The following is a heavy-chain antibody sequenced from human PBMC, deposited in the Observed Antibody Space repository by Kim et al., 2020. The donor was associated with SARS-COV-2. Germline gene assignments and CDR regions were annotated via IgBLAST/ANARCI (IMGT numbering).Heavy chain of an antibody. CDR2: IWYDGSNK. Sequence: GGSLRLSCAASGFTFSSYGMHWVRQAPGKGLEWVAVIWYDGSNKYYADSVKGRFTISRDNSKNTLYLQMNSLRAEDTAVYYCARDALLFGESLIDYWGQGTLVTVSS. CDR1: GFTFSSYG. CDR3: ARDALLFGESLIDY. J-gene: IGHJ4*02. V-gene: IGHV3-33*01. D-gene: IGHD3-10*01.